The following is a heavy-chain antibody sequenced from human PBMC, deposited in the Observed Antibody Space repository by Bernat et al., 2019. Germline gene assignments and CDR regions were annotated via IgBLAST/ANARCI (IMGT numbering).Heavy chain of an antibody. CDR2: ISYDGSNK. V-gene: IGHV3-30-3*01. Sequence: QVQLVESGGGVVQPGRSLRLSCAASGFTFSSYAMHWDRQAPGTGLEWVAVISYDGSNKYYADSVKGRFTISRDNSKNTLYLQMNSLRAEDTAVYYCARDRSSGWYWSRGWFDPWGQGTLVTVSS. D-gene: IGHD6-19*01. CDR3: ARDRSSGWYWSRGWFDP. J-gene: IGHJ5*02. CDR1: GFTFSSYA.